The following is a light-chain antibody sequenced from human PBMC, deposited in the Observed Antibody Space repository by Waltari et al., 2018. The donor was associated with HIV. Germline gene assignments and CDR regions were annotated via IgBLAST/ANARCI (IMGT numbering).Light chain of an antibody. CDR3: ATWDGSLNAWV. J-gene: IGLJ3*02. Sequence: VLNQSPSPSGTPGGRGLISCSGSSSNIGHNTVTWYQQFPGTAPKLLLYSDGQRPSGVPERFSGSKSVTSASLAISGLRSEDEADYYCATWDGSLNAWVFGGGTKLTVL. CDR2: SDG. V-gene: IGLV1-44*01. CDR1: SSNIGHNT.